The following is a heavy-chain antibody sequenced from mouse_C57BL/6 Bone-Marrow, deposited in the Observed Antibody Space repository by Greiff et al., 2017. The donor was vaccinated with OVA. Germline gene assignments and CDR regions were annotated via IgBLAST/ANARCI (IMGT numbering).Heavy chain of an antibody. V-gene: IGHV1-66*01. CDR2: IYPGSGNT. CDR3: ARRLRFAY. Sequence: QVHVKQSGPELVKPGASVKISCKASGYSFTSYYIHWVKQRPGQGLEWIGWIYPGSGNTKYNEKFKGKATLTADTSSSTAYMQLSSLTSEDSAVYYCARRLRFAYWGQGTLVTVSA. J-gene: IGHJ3*01. CDR1: GYSFTSYY. D-gene: IGHD2-13*01.